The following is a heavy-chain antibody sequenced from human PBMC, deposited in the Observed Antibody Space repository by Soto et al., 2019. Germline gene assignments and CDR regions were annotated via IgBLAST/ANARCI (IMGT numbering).Heavy chain of an antibody. J-gene: IGHJ3*02. Sequence: ELQLVESGGGLVEPGESLRLSCAASGFTFSRYYMNWVRQAPGKGLEWVSSISTTSTYTHYADSLKGRFTISRDNAKKLLYLQMDSLRAEDTAVYYCARDDGLSSTNVKAFDIWGQWTKGTVSS. CDR1: GFTFSRYY. CDR2: ISTTSTYT. CDR3: ARDDGLSSTNVKAFDI. V-gene: IGHV3-21*01. D-gene: IGHD2-2*01.